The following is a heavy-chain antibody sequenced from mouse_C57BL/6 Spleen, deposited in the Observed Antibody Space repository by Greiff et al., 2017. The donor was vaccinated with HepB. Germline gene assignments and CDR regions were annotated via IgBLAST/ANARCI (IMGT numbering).Heavy chain of an antibody. CDR2: ISSGGSYT. D-gene: IGHD1-1*01. CDR3: ARGSSLYYAMDY. Sequence: EVQRVESGGDLVKPGGSLKLSCAASGFTFSSYGMSWVRQTPDKRLEWVATISSGGSYTYYPDSVKGRFTISRDNAKNTLYLQMSSLKSEDTAMYYWARGSSLYYAMDYWGQGTSVTVSS. CDR1: GFTFSSYG. J-gene: IGHJ4*01. V-gene: IGHV5-6*01.